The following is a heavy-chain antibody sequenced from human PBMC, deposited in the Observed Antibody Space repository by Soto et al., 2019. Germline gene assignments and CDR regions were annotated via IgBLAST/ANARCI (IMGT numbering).Heavy chain of an antibody. V-gene: IGHV4-39*01. CDR2: AESGCTT. Sequence: SETLSPTCTVSGGSRIRRNFYWGWIRQPPGKGLERSGSAESGCTTHDKQSIRSRVTLSEDTSKNQFSLTMTSVTAADTAVYYCARHVRGAVTMNWFDPWGQGTPGT. J-gene: IGHJ5*02. CDR1: GGSRIRRNFY. CDR3: ARHVRGAVTMNWFDP. D-gene: IGHD3-10*02.